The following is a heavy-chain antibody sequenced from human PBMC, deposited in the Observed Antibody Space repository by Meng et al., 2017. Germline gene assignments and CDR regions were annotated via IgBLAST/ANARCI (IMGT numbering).Heavy chain of an antibody. CDR3: ARDEDISAAGKLFGDY. CDR1: GSNYTDYN. Sequence: VQPETQYNNPVASVMDACKPHGSNYTDYNIHWVRRAPGPGHEWMGRSNPKRGDTHYSQKFQARVTMTGYTSIITAYMELSGLRSDYTAMYYYARDEDISAAGKLFGDYWGQGTLVTVSS. V-gene: IGHV1-2*06. D-gene: IGHD6-25*01. J-gene: IGHJ4*02. CDR2: SNPKRGDT.